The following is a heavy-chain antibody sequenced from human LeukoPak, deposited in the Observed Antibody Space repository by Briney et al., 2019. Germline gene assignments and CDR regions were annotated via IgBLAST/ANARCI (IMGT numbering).Heavy chain of an antibody. CDR3: ARDKPGYSYGDYDY. D-gene: IGHD5-18*01. CDR2: IYYSGST. V-gene: IGHV4-59*01. J-gene: IGHJ4*02. Sequence: SETLSLTCTVSGGSISSYYWSWIRQPPGKGLEWIGYIYYSGSTNYNPSPKSRVTISVDTSKNQFSLKLSSVTAADTAVYYCARDKPGYSYGDYDYWGQGTLVTVSS. CDR1: GGSISSYY.